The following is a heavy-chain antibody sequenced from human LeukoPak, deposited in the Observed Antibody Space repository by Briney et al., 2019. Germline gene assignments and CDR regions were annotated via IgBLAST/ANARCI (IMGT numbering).Heavy chain of an antibody. V-gene: IGHV4-59*08. CDR2: VSYSGAA. Sequence: SETLSLTCTVSGGSISSYYWSWIRQPPGKGLEWIGLVSYSGAANYNPSLKSRVTISVDTSNNQFSLTLSSVTAADTAVYYCARHPTGPGGMDVWSQGTTVTVSS. J-gene: IGHJ6*02. D-gene: IGHD2-8*02. CDR1: GGSISSYY. CDR3: ARHPTGPGGMDV.